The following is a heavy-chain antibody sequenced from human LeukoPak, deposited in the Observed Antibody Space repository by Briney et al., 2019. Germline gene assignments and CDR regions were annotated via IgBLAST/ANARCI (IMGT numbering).Heavy chain of an antibody. CDR3: ARDCYDSSDTNWFDP. CDR1: GFTFSDYY. D-gene: IGHD3-22*01. Sequence: PGGSLRLSCAASGFTFSDYYMSWIRQAPGKGLEWVSYISSSGSTIYYADSVKGRFTISRDNAKYSLYLQMNSLRAEDTAVYYCARDCYDSSDTNWFDPWGQGTLVTVSS. CDR2: ISSSGSTI. J-gene: IGHJ5*02. V-gene: IGHV3-11*01.